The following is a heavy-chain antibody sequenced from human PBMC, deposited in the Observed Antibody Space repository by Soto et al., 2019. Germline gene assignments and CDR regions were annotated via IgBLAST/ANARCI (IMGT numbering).Heavy chain of an antibody. Sequence: TGGSLRLSCAASGFTFSNAWMSWVRQAPGKGLEWVGRIKSKTDGGTTDYAAPVKGRFTISRDDSKNTLYLQMNSLKTEDTAVFYCTTDSFQGRAEIVIFAYWGQGTLVTVSS. CDR3: TTDSFQGRAEIVIFAY. J-gene: IGHJ4*02. CDR1: GFTFSNAW. D-gene: IGHD2-15*01. CDR2: IKSKTDGGTT. V-gene: IGHV3-15*01.